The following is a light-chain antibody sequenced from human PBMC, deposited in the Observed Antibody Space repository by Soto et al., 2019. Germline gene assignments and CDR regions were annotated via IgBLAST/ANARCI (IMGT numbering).Light chain of an antibody. Sequence: DIQVTQSTSSLSASVGDRVTITYRASESIRTYVNWYQQHPGKAPKLLIFGAANLQNGVPSRFGGSGSGTDFSLSISGLQVEDFATYYCQQTHTAPYTFGQGTKV. V-gene: IGKV1-39*01. J-gene: IGKJ1*01. CDR1: ESIRTY. CDR2: GAA. CDR3: QQTHTAPYT.